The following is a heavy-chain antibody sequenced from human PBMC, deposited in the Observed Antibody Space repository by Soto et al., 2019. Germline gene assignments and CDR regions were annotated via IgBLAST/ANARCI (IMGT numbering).Heavy chain of an antibody. CDR2: INHSGST. J-gene: IGHJ4*02. V-gene: IGHV4-34*01. D-gene: IGHD5-18*01. Sequence: PSETLSLTCAVYGGSFSGYYWSWIRQPPGKGLEWIGEINHSGSTNYNPSLKSRVTISVDTSKNQFSLKLSSVTAADTAVYYCARGMGVDTAMEKLFHYWGQGTMVTVSS. CDR3: ARGMGVDTAMEKLFHY. CDR1: GGSFSGYY.